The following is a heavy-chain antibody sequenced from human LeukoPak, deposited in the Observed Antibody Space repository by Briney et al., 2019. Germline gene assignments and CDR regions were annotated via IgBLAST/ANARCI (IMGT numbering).Heavy chain of an antibody. V-gene: IGHV3-23*01. CDR3: AKGGSSSFPFDY. J-gene: IGHJ4*02. Sequence: GGYLRLSCAASGFTFSSYAMSWVRPAPGKGLEGDSPISGSGDSTYYAHSVKGRFIISRDNSKNTLYLQRSGLRAEDTAVYYCAKGGSSSFPFDYWGQGTLVTVSS. CDR1: GFTFSSYA. D-gene: IGHD6-13*01. CDR2: ISGSGDST.